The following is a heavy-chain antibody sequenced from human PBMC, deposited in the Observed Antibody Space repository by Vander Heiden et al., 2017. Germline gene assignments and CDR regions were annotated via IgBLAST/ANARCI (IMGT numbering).Heavy chain of an antibody. V-gene: IGHV3-9*01. CDR1: GFTFDDYA. J-gene: IGHJ6*02. CDR3: AKDIKVDSSCGSTLGMDV. Sequence: EVQLVESGGGLVQPGRSLRLSCAASGFTFDDYAMHWVRQAPGKGLEWVSGISWNSGSIGYADSVKGRVTISRDNAKNSLYLQMNSLRAEDTALYYCAKDIKVDSSCGSTLGMDVWCQGTTVTVSS. D-gene: IGHD6-13*01. CDR2: ISWNSGSI.